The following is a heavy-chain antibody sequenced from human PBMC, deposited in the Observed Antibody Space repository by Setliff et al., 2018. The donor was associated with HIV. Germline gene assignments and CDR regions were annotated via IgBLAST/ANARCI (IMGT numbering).Heavy chain of an antibody. V-gene: IGHV4-61*09. CDR1: GGSISSGSYY. CDR2: IYTSGSS. D-gene: IGHD1-1*01. J-gene: IGHJ4*02. Sequence: SETLSLTCSASGGSISSGSYYWSWIRQPAGKGLEWIGHIYTSGSSTYNPSLKSRVTISRDTSKNQFSLKLSSVTAADTAVYYCARGTTSITFDYWSQGTLVTVSS. CDR3: ARGTTSITFDY.